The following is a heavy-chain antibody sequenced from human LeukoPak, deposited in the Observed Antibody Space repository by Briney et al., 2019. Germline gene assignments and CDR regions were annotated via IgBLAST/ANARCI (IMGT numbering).Heavy chain of an antibody. CDR2: IYYSGST. J-gene: IGHJ4*02. CDR3: ARVGVGASTFDY. CDR1: GGSISSGDYY. Sequence: SETLSLTCAVYGGSISSGDYYWSWIRQPPGKGLEWIGYIYYSGSTYYNPSLKSRVTISVDTSKNQFSLKLSSVTAADTAVYYCARVGVGASTFDYWGQGTLVTVSS. D-gene: IGHD1-26*01. V-gene: IGHV4-30-4*01.